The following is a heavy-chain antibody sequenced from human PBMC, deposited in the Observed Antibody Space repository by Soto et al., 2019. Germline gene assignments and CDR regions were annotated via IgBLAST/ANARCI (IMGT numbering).Heavy chain of an antibody. CDR2: IYYSGST. CDR1: GGSISSSSYY. V-gene: IGHV4-39*01. J-gene: IGHJ4*02. D-gene: IGHD4-4*01. Sequence: SETLSLTCTVSGGSISSSSYYWGWIRQPPGKGLEWIGSIYYSGSTYYNPSLKSRVTISVDTSKNQFSLKLSSVTAADTAVYYCARRQLDYSNRPFDYWGQGTLVTVSS. CDR3: ARRQLDYSNRPFDY.